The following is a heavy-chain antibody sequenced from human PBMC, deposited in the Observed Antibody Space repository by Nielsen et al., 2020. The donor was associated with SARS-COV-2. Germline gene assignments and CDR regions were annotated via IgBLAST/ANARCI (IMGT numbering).Heavy chain of an antibody. D-gene: IGHD2-21*02. Sequence: SVKVSCKASGGTFSSYTISWVRQAPGQGLEWMGRIIPILGIANYAQKFQGRVTITADKSTSTAYMELSSLRSEDTAVYYCARAGAYCGGDCYSYWGQGTLVTVSS. CDR2: IIPILGIA. CDR3: ARAGAYCGGDCYSY. V-gene: IGHV1-69*02. J-gene: IGHJ4*02. CDR1: GGTFSSYT.